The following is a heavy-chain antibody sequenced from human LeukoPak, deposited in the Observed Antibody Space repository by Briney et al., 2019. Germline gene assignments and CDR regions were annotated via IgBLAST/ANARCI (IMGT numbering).Heavy chain of an antibody. CDR2: IKSKTDGGTT. CDR3: TTQYYYDSSGYYHPFDY. J-gene: IGHJ4*02. CDR1: GFTFSNAW. V-gene: IGHV3-15*01. D-gene: IGHD3-22*01. Sequence: TGGSLRLSCAASGFTFSNAWMSWVRQAPGKGLEWVGRIKSKTDGGTTDYDAPGKDRFTISRDDSKNTLYLQMNSLKTEDTAVYYCTTQYYYDSSGYYHPFDYWGQGTLVTVSS.